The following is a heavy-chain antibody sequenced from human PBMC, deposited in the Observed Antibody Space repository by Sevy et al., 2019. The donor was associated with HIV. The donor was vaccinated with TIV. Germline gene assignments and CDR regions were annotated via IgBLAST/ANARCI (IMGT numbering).Heavy chain of an antibody. D-gene: IGHD6-13*01. V-gene: IGHV4-38-2*01. CDR3: ARVDSSGWSDY. CDR2: LYHSGTT. Sequence: SETLSLTCAVSGYSMTSGYFWGWIRQSPGKGLEWIGSLYHSGTTYYSPSLKSRVTLSVDTSKNQFSLKVRSVTPADTAVYYCARVDSSGWSDYWGQGTLVTVSS. CDR1: GYSMTSGYF. J-gene: IGHJ4*02.